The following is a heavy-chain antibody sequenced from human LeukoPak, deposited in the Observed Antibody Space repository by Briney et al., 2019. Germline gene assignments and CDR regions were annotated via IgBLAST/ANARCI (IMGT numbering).Heavy chain of an antibody. CDR3: ARRVVVPAAPYYFDY. CDR1: GFSFSGHW. J-gene: IGHJ4*02. V-gene: IGHV3-74*01. D-gene: IGHD2-2*01. CDR2: ISPTGSTT. Sequence: GGSLRLSCTASGFSFSGHWMHWARQLPGKGPVWVSRISPTGSTTSYADSVKGRFTVSRDNAKNTLYLQMNSLRAEDTAVYYCARRVVVPAAPYYFDYWGQGTLVTVSS.